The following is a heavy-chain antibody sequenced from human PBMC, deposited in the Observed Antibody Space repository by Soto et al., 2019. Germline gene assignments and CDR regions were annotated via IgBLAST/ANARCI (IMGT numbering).Heavy chain of an antibody. CDR3: ARGPRVSSTGTGAH. J-gene: IGHJ4*02. Sequence: GGSLRLSCSVSGFTFSAYWMHWVRQVPGKGLTWVSRISDDGSTATYADSVKGRFVISRDNAKNSLYLEINTLRADDSGLYYFARGPRVSSTGTGAHWGRGTLVTVSS. V-gene: IGHV3-74*01. CDR1: GFTFSAYW. D-gene: IGHD1-1*01. CDR2: ISDDGSTA.